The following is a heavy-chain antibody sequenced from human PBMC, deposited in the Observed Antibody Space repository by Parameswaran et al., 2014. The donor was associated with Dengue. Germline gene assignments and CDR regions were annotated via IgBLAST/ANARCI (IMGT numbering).Heavy chain of an antibody. Sequence: PSVKVSCKASGGTFSSYAISWVRQAPGQGLEWMGGIIPIFGTANYAQKFQGRVTITADESTSTAYMELSSLRSEDTAVYYCASRTPSYYDILTGYSPFDYWGQGTLVTVSS. CDR2: IIPIFGTA. J-gene: IGHJ4*02. D-gene: IGHD3-9*01. V-gene: IGHV1-69*13. CDR3: ASRTPSYYDILTGYSPFDY. CDR1: GGTFSSYA.